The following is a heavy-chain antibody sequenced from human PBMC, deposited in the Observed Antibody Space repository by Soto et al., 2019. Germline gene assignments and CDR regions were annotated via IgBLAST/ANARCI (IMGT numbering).Heavy chain of an antibody. V-gene: IGHV1-69*13. CDR1: GGTFSSCA. Sequence: SVKVSCKASGGTFSSCAISWVRQAPGQGLEWMGGIIPIFGTANYAQKFQGRVTITADESTSTAYMELSSLRSEDTAVYYCASACSSTSCHYYYYGMDVWGQGTTVTVSS. J-gene: IGHJ6*02. CDR3: ASACSSTSCHYYYYGMDV. CDR2: IIPIFGTA. D-gene: IGHD2-2*01.